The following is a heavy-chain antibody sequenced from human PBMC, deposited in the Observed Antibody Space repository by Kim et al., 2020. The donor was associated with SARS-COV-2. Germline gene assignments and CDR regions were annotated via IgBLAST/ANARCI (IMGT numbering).Heavy chain of an antibody. V-gene: IGHV1-2*02. Sequence: ASVKVSCKASGYTFTGYYMHWVRQAPGQGLEWMGWINPNSGGTNYAQKFQGRVTMTRDTSISTAYMELSRLRSDDTAVYYCARAAERTPDWYFDLWGRGTLVTVSS. J-gene: IGHJ2*01. D-gene: IGHD1-1*01. CDR2: INPNSGGT. CDR1: GYTFTGYY. CDR3: ARAAERTPDWYFDL.